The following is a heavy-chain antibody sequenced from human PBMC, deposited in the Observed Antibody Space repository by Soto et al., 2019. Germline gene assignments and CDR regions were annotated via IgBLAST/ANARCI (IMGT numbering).Heavy chain of an antibody. D-gene: IGHD3-16*01. V-gene: IGHV4-59*01. CDR3: ERDSGAYFNY. CDR1: GGSISSYY. Sequence: SETLSLTCTVSGGSISSYYWSWIRQPPGKGLEWIGYIYYSGSTNYNPSLKSRVTISVDTSKNQFSLKLSSVTAAATAVYYCERDSGAYFNYWVQGTLVTVSS. CDR2: IYYSGST. J-gene: IGHJ4*02.